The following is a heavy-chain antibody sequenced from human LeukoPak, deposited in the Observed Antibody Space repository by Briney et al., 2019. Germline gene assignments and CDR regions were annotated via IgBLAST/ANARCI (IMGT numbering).Heavy chain of an antibody. CDR2: INSDGSST. V-gene: IGHV3-74*01. CDR1: GFTFSSYW. CDR3: ARDSLYYDILTGYYKLWYFDL. D-gene: IGHD3-9*01. Sequence: PGGSLRLSCAASGFTFSSYWMHWVRQAPGEGLVWVSRINSDGSSTSYADSVKGRFTISRDNAKNTLYLQMNSLRAEDTAVYYCARDSLYYDILTGYYKLWYFDLWGRGTLVTVSS. J-gene: IGHJ2*01.